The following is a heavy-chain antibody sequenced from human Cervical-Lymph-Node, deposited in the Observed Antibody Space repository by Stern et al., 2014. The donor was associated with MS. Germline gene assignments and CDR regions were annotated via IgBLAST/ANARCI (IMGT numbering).Heavy chain of an antibody. Sequence: VQLVESGAEVKTPGSSVKVSCKASGGTFSSYAISWVRQAPGQGLEWMGGIIPIFGTANYAQKVPGRVTIAADESTSTAYMELSSLRSEDTAVYYCAREWELLRGYFDYWGQGTLVTVSS. D-gene: IGHD1-26*01. CDR3: AREWELLRGYFDY. CDR1: GGTFSSYA. CDR2: IIPIFGTA. V-gene: IGHV1-69*01. J-gene: IGHJ4*02.